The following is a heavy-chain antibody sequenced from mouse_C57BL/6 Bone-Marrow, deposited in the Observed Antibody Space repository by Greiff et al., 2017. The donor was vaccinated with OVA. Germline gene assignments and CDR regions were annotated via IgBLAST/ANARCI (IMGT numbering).Heavy chain of an antibody. CDR2: IDPSDSYT. CDR3: ATFYGYDGYYYAMDD. CDR1: GYTFTSYW. Sequence: VQLQQPGAELVRPGTSVKLSCKASGYTFTSYWMHWVKQRPGQGLEWIGVIDPSDSYTNYNQKFKGKATLTVDTSSSTAYMQLSSLTSEDSAVYDCATFYGYDGYYYAMDDWGQGTSVTVSS. D-gene: IGHD2-9*01. J-gene: IGHJ4*01. V-gene: IGHV1-59*01.